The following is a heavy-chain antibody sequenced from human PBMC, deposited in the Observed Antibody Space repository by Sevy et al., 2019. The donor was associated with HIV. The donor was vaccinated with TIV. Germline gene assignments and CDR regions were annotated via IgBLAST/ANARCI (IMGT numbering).Heavy chain of an antibody. CDR2: IKQDGSEK. D-gene: IGHD4-4*01. CDR3: ARDGRTVTTYERGVDYGMDV. CDR1: GFTFSSYW. J-gene: IGHJ6*02. V-gene: IGHV3-7*01. Sequence: GGSLRLSCAASGFTFSSYWMSWVRQAPGKGLEWVANIKQDGSEKYYVDSVKGRFTISRDNAKNSLYLQMNSLRAEDKAVYYCARDGRTVTTYERGVDYGMDVWGQGTTVTVSS.